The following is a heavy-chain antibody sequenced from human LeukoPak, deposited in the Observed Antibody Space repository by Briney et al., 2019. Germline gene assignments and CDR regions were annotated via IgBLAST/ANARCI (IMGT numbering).Heavy chain of an antibody. CDR2: IYTSGGT. D-gene: IGHD5-12*01. V-gene: IGHV4-61*02. Sequence: SETLSLTCTVSGGSISSGSYYWSWIRQPAGKGLEWIGRIYTSGGTNYNPSLKSRVTISVDTSKNQFSLKLSSVTAADTAVYYCARALGYSGSDYFDYWGQGTLVTVSS. J-gene: IGHJ4*02. CDR3: ARALGYSGSDYFDY. CDR1: GGSISSGSYY.